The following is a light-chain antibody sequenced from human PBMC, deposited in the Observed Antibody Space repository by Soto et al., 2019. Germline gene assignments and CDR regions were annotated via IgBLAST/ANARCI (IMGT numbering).Light chain of an antibody. CDR2: ATS. Sequence: DIQMTQSPSSLSASVGDRVTITCRASQSISSYLNWYQQKPGKAPNLLIFATSYLQGGVPSRFSGSGSSTDFTLTINGLQPEDFATYYCQQSFSFPRTFGQGTKVDIK. CDR3: QQSFSFPRT. CDR1: QSISSY. J-gene: IGKJ1*01. V-gene: IGKV1-39*01.